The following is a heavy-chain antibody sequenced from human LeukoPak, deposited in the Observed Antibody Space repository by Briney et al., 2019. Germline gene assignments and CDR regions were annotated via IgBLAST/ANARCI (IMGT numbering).Heavy chain of an antibody. D-gene: IGHD2-15*01. CDR1: GFTFSSYW. Sequence: GGSLRLSCAASGFTFSSYWMSWVRQAPGKGLEWVANIKQDGSEKYYVDSVKGRFTISRDNAKNSLYLQMNSLRAEDTAVYYCARDTLPNRYCSGGSCYSDYWGQGTLVTASS. J-gene: IGHJ4*02. CDR2: IKQDGSEK. CDR3: ARDTLPNRYCSGGSCYSDY. V-gene: IGHV3-7*01.